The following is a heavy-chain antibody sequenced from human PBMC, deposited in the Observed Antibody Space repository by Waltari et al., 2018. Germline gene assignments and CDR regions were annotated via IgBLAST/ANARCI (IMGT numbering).Heavy chain of an antibody. CDR2: INMDGKTL. Sequence: EVQLVESGGGLVQPGGSLRLSCAASGFTFSSSWMHWVRQAPGKGLVGVSRINMDGKTLSYADSVKGRFTISRDNAKNTLFLQMNSLRAEDTAVYFCARGPNGYWGLLDYWGQGTLVTVSS. CDR3: ARGPNGYWGLLDY. J-gene: IGHJ4*02. CDR1: GFTFSSSW. D-gene: IGHD3-22*01. V-gene: IGHV3-74*01.